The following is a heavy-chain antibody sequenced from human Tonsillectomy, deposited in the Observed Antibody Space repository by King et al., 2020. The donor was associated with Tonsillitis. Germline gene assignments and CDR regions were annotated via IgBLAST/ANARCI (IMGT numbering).Heavy chain of an antibody. V-gene: IGHV3-30-3*01. J-gene: IGHJ5*02. Sequence: VQLVESGGGVVQPGRSLRLSCAASGFIFSNYTMHWVRQTPGKGLEGVAVISSDGSNKYYENPVKGRFTISRDNSKKKLYLRMNSLRAEDTAVYYCATLLVDSGSYYNNWFDPWGQGTLVTVSS. CDR1: GFIFSNYT. CDR3: ATLLVDSGSYYNNWFDP. D-gene: IGHD3-10*01. CDR2: ISSDGSNK.